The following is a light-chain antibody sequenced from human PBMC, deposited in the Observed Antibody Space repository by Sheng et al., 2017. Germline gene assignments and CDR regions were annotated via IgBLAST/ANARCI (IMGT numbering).Light chain of an antibody. CDR1: RDISNY. V-gene: IGKV1-27*01. CDR2: AAS. CDR3: QKYNSGFKT. J-gene: IGKJ4*01. Sequence: DIQVTQSPSSLSASVGDRVTITCRASRDISNYLAWYQQKPGKVPKLLIYAASTLQLGVPSRFSGSGSGTVFTLTISSLQPEDVATYYCQKYNSGFKTFGGGTKVEDQT.